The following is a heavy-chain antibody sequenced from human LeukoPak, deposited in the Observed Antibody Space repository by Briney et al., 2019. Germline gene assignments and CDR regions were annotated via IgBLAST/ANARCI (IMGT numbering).Heavy chain of an antibody. CDR3: AREGSDLYYFDS. V-gene: IGHV3-74*01. CDR1: GFTFSNYR. D-gene: IGHD6-25*01. Sequence: GGSLRLSCAASGFTFSNYRMHWARHAPGKGLVWVSRINTDGSSTNYADSVKGRFTVSRDNAKNTPYLQMNSLRGEDTAVYFCAREGSDLYYFDSWGQGTLVIVSS. J-gene: IGHJ4*02. CDR2: INTDGSST.